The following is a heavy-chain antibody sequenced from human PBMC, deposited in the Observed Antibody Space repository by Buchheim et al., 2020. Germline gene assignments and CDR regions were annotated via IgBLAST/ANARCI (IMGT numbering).Heavy chain of an antibody. Sequence: QVQLVESGGGVVQPGTSLRLSCVASGFTFSSHAIHWVRQAPGKGLEWVAGIWYDGGREYYADSVKGRFTISRDNSKNTLYLQMNSLRTEDTAVYYCGRYLGSYGMDVWGQGTT. CDR1: GFTFSSHA. D-gene: IGHD3-16*01. V-gene: IGHV3-33*01. CDR2: IWYDGGRE. CDR3: GRYLGSYGMDV. J-gene: IGHJ6*02.